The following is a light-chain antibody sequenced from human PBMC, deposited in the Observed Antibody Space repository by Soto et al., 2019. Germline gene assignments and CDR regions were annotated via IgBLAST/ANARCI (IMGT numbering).Light chain of an antibody. CDR2: SNN. CDR1: SSNLGSNS. V-gene: IGLV1-44*01. CDR3: AVWDDRLNGPV. Sequence: QSVLTQPPSASGTPGHRVSISCSGSSSNLGSNSVNWYQHLPGTAPKLLISSNNQRPSGVPDRFSGSKSGTSASLAISGLQSEDEADYYCAVWDDRLNGPVFGGGTKLTVL. J-gene: IGLJ3*02.